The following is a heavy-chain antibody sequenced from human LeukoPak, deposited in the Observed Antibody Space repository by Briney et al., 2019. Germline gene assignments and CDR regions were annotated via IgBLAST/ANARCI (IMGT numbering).Heavy chain of an antibody. D-gene: IGHD6-13*01. CDR2: MSYSGST. J-gene: IGHJ5*02. Sequence: SETLSLTCTVSGGSLTSYYWSWIRQPPGKGLEWIGHMSYSGSTNYNPSLKSRVTISLDTPKNQSSLKLSSVTAADTAVYYCARNRGGAAAGFDPWGQGTLVTVSS. CDR3: ARNRGGAAAGFDP. CDR1: GGSLTSYY. V-gene: IGHV4-59*01.